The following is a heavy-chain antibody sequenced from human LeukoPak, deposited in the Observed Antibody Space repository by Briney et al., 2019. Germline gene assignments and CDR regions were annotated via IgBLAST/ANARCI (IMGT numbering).Heavy chain of an antibody. CDR1: GFIFTPYE. J-gene: IGHJ4*02. V-gene: IGHV3-23*01. CDR2: ISNGGRSA. CDR3: AKSTAMAFDY. D-gene: IGHD5-18*01. Sequence: SGGSLRLSCAASGFIFTPYEMNWVRQAPGQGLEWVSGISNGGRSAYYADSVKGRFTISRDNSKNTLYLQMNSLRAEDTAVYYCAKSTAMAFDYWGQGTLVTVSS.